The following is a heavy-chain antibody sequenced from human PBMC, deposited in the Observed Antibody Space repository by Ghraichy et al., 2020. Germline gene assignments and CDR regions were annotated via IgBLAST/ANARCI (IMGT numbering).Heavy chain of an antibody. CDR1: GFTFTNAW. V-gene: IGHV3-15*01. Sequence: GGSLRLSCAASGFTFTNAWMSWVRQAPGKGLEWVGRIKSKADGGTTDYAAPVKGRFTFSRDDSKNTLYLQMNSLKTEDTAVYFCTRENIVVKMYDILTDRHYAMDVWGQGTTVTVSS. J-gene: IGHJ6*02. D-gene: IGHD2-8*01. CDR2: IKSKADGGTT. CDR3: TRENIVVKMYDILTDRHYAMDV.